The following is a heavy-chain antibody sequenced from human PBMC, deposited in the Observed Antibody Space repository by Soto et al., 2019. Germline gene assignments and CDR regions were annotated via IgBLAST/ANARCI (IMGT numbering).Heavy chain of an antibody. J-gene: IGHJ6*02. CDR2: IWCDGRIK. CDR1: GFTFNTYG. D-gene: IGHD2-8*02. Sequence: QVQLVESGGGVVQPGRSLRLSCAASGFTFNTYGMHWVRQAPGKGLEWLAVIWCDGRIKYYTDSVKGRFTISRDNSKNPMYLQMNSLRCEDTAVYFCAIIDCTGNNCRPYYYSAMDVWGQGTTVTVSS. V-gene: IGHV3-33*01. CDR3: AIIDCTGNNCRPYYYSAMDV.